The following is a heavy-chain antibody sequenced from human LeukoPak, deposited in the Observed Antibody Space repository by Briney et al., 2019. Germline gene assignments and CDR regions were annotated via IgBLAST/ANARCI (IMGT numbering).Heavy chain of an antibody. CDR2: IGIDSGNT. CDR1: GFTFRDYS. J-gene: IGHJ4*02. D-gene: IGHD5-24*01. Sequence: GGSLRLSCAASGFTFRDYSMNWVGQAPGKGLEWISYIGIDSGNTNYADSVKGRFTISGDKAKNSLYLQMNSLRVEDTAVYYCARDYKYAFDNWGQGTLVTVSS. V-gene: IGHV3-48*01. CDR3: ARDYKYAFDN.